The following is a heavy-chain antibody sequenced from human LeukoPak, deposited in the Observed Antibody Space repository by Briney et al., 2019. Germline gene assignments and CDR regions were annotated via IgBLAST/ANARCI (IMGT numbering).Heavy chain of an antibody. CDR2: IIPIFGTT. Sequence: ASVKVSCKTSGGSFSSYAINWVRQAPGQGLEWMGGIIPIFGTTNYAQNFQGRVTITADKSTSTAYMELSSLRSEDTAVYYCARVKTQYYWGERRNDASDIWGPGTMVTVSS. J-gene: IGHJ3*02. D-gene: IGHD3-10*01. CDR1: GGSFSSYA. V-gene: IGHV1-69*06. CDR3: ARVKTQYYWGERRNDASDI.